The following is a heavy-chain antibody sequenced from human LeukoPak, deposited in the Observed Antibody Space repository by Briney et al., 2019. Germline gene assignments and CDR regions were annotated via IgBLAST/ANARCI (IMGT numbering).Heavy chain of an antibody. V-gene: IGHV4-59*01. CDR3: ARVRGYYDSSGYDY. CDR1: GASISGYY. CDR2: IYYSGST. J-gene: IGHJ4*02. Sequence: KASETLSLTRTVSGASISGYYWSWIRQPPGKGLEWIGYIYYSGSTNYNPALKSRVTISEDTSKNQISLKLSSVTAADTAVYYCARVRGYYDSSGYDYWGQGTLVTVSS. D-gene: IGHD3-22*01.